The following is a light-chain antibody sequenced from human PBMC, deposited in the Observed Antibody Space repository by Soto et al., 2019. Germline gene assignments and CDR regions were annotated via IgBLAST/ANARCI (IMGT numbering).Light chain of an antibody. J-gene: IGLJ1*01. Sequence: QSVLTQPASVSGSPGQSITISCTGTSSDVGSYNLVSWYQQHPGKAPKLMIYEGSKRPSGVSNRFSGSKSGNTASLTISGLQAEDEADYYCCSSAGSRYVFGTGTKLTVL. V-gene: IGLV2-23*01. CDR3: CSSAGSRYV. CDR2: EGS. CDR1: SSDVGSYNL.